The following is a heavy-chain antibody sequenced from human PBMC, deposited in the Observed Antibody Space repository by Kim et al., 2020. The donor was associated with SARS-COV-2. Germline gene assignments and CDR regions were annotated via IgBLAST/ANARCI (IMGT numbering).Heavy chain of an antibody. CDR3: AKPTQWELLPGGGYYYYYGMDV. Sequence: GGSLRLSCAASGFTFSSYGMHWVRQAPGKGLEWVAVIWYDGSNKYYADSVKGRFTISRDNSKNTLYLQMNSLRAEDTAVYYCAKPTQWELLPGGGYYYYYGMDVWGQGTTVTVSS. CDR2: IWYDGSNK. D-gene: IGHD1-26*01. CDR1: GFTFSSYG. V-gene: IGHV3-33*06. J-gene: IGHJ6*02.